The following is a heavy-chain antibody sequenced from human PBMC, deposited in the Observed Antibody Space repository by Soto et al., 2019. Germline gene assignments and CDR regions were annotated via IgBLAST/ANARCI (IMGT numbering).Heavy chain of an antibody. V-gene: IGHV3-23*01. J-gene: IGHJ5*02. CDR2: ISGSGGST. CDR3: ARDLRGGYCSSTSCYGSWFDP. D-gene: IGHD2-2*01. CDR1: GFTFSSYA. Sequence: GGSLRLSCAASGFTFSSYAMSWVRQAPGKGLEWVSAISGSGGSTYYADSVKGRFTISRDNSKNTLYLQMNSLRAEDTAVYYCARDLRGGYCSSTSCYGSWFDPWGQGTLVTVSS.